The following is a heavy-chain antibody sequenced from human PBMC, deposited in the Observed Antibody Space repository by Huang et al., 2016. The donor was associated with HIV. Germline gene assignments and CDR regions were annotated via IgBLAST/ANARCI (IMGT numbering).Heavy chain of an antibody. Sequence: QVQLVESGGGVVQPGRSLRLSCAASGFPFRQYAMHLVRQVPVKGLEWAALIAYDGSEKYFGDSVKGRFTISRDNSKNMVYLQMNSLRPDDSAMYYCVKDSPGVITIFGGDVWGQGTTVTVSS. J-gene: IGHJ6*02. CDR3: VKDSPGVITIFGGDV. D-gene: IGHD3-3*01. V-gene: IGHV3-30*18. CDR1: GFPFRQYA. CDR2: IAYDGSEK.